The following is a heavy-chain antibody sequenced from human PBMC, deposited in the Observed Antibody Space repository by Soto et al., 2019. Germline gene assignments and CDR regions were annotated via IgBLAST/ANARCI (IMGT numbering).Heavy chain of an antibody. CDR2: VRSKANNYAT. CDR3: TRQGGYCGGGSCYAFNDY. Sequence: EVQLVESGGGLVQPGGSLKLSCAASVFTFSASAMHWVRQASGKGLEWVGRVRSKANNYATAYGASVEGRFTISRDDSKXTXXLQMNSLKTEDTAVYFCTRQGGYCGGGSCYAFNDYWGQGTLVTVSS. J-gene: IGHJ4*02. V-gene: IGHV3-73*01. CDR1: VFTFSASA. D-gene: IGHD2-15*01.